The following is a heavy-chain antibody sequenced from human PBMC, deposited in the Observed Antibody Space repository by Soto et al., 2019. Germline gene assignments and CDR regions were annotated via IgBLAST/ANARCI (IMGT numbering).Heavy chain of an antibody. D-gene: IGHD3-10*01. Sequence: QVQLQESGPGLVKPSETLSLTCTVSGGSITNYYCSWFRQPPGKGLEWIGYIQYNGYSAYNLSLKRRVTMSMDTSKTQFPLMRESVTATDTAVYYCARHGFGSLHGLVDVWGQGTTVIVSS. V-gene: IGHV4-59*08. J-gene: IGHJ6*02. CDR2: IQYNGYS. CDR1: GGSITNYY. CDR3: ARHGFGSLHGLVDV.